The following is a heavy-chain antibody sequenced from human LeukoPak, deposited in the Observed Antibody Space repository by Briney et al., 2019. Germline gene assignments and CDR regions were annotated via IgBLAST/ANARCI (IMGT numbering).Heavy chain of an antibody. J-gene: IGHJ4*02. V-gene: IGHV1-69*05. CDR2: IIPIFGTA. CDR1: GGTFSSYA. Sequence: SVNVSCKASGGTFSSYAISWVRQAPGQGLEWMGGIIPIFGTANYAQKFQGRVTITTDESTSTAYMELSSLRSEDTAVYYCARDLMGVQQPPGGENWGQGTLVTVSS. CDR3: ARDLMGVQQPPGGEN. D-gene: IGHD6-13*01.